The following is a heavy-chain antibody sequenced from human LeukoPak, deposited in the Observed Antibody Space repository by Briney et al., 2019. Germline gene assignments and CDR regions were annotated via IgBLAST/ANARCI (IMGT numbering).Heavy chain of an antibody. CDR2: IKSKVDGGTI. V-gene: IGHV3-15*07. Sequence: GGSLRLSCAVSGIIFSDAWMNWVRQAPGKGLERVGRIKSKVDGGTIDYAAPVKGRFTISRDDSKNILYLQMNSLKTEDTAVYYCTKDPPLTGGVYSAYWGQGTLVTVSS. CDR3: TKDPPLTGGVYSAY. J-gene: IGHJ4*02. D-gene: IGHD7-27*01. CDR1: GIIFSDAW.